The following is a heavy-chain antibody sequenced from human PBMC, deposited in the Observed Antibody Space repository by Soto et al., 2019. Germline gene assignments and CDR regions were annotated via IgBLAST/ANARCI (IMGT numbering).Heavy chain of an antibody. Sequence: QVQLVQSGAEVKKPGASVKVSCKASGYTFTSYGISWVRQAPGQGLEWMGWISAYNGNTNYAQKLQGRVTMTTDTSTSTAYMELRSLRSDDTAVYYCARDPTLIYCSSTSCYARYFQHWGQGTLVTVSS. D-gene: IGHD2-2*01. J-gene: IGHJ1*01. CDR1: GYTFTSYG. V-gene: IGHV1-18*01. CDR2: ISAYNGNT. CDR3: ARDPTLIYCSSTSCYARYFQH.